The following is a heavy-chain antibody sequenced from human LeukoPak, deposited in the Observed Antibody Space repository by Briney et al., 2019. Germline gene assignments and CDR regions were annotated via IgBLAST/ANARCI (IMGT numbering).Heavy chain of an antibody. D-gene: IGHD2-15*01. CDR1: GFTFTLYW. Sequence: GGSLRLSCTTSGFTFTLYWMAWIRQSPGKGLEWVSAISGSGGSTYYADSVKGRFTISRDNSKNTLYLQMNSLRAEDTAVYYCAKGRDYSSFFDYWGQGTLVTVSS. V-gene: IGHV3-23*01. CDR2: ISGSGGST. J-gene: IGHJ4*02. CDR3: AKGRDYSSFFDY.